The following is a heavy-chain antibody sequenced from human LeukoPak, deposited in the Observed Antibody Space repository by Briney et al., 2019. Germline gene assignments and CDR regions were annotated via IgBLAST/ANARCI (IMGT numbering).Heavy chain of an antibody. CDR2: IYFSGTT. D-gene: IGHD6-13*01. V-gene: IGHV4-59*11. CDR1: GGSMTSHF. J-gene: IGHJ4*02. Sequence: SETLSLTCSVSGGSMTSHFWTWIRQSPAKGLEWIGHIYFSGTTTYNPSLKSRVSISVDASKSQFSLSLSSVTAADTAVYYCARVGYSSSWYGDYFDYWGQGTLVTVSS. CDR3: ARVGYSSSWYGDYFDY.